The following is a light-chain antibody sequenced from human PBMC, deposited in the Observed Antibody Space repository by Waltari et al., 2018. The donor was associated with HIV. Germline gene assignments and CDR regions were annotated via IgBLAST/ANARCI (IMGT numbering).Light chain of an antibody. Sequence: IVLTQSPGTRSLSPGERGTLSGSASQSVRSSYLAWYQQKHGQAPRLILYGASSRATGIPARFSGSGSGTDVTLSISGLEPEDFAVYYCQHFGSAQLTFGGGTKVELK. CDR3: QHFGSAQLT. V-gene: IGKV3-20*01. CDR1: QSVRSSY. J-gene: IGKJ4*01. CDR2: GAS.